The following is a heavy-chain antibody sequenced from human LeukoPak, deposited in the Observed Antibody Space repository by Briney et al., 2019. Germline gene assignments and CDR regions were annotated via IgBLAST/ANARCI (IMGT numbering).Heavy chain of an antibody. V-gene: IGHV3-23*01. CDR2: ISGSGGST. D-gene: IGHD3-10*01. CDR1: GFTISSYA. J-gene: IGHJ4*02. Sequence: GGSLRLSCAASGFTISSYAMSWVRQAPGKGLEWVSAISGSGGSTYYADSVKGRFTISRDNSKNTLYLQMNSLRPEDTAVYYCAASRSRGFDYWGQGTLVTVSS. CDR3: AASRSRGFDY.